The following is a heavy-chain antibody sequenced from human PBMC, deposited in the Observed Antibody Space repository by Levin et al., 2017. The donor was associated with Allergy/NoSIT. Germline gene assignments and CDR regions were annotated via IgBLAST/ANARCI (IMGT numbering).Heavy chain of an antibody. CDR3: AKSLYGGLDY. J-gene: IGHJ4*02. Sequence: AGGSLRLSCAASGFTFSTYAMSWVRQAPGKGLEWVSGISGSAGDTSYADSVKGRFTISRDNSKNSLYLQMNSLRAEDTAVYYCAKSLYGGLDYWGQGTLVTVSS. CDR1: GFTFSTYA. V-gene: IGHV3-23*01. CDR2: ISGSAGDT. D-gene: IGHD4-23*01.